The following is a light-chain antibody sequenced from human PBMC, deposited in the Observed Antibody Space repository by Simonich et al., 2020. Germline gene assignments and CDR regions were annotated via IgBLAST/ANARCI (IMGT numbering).Light chain of an antibody. CDR1: SSDVGSYHR. J-gene: IGLJ3*02. Sequence: QSALTQPASVSGSPGQSITISSTGTSSDVGSYHRVSWNQQHPGKAPKPMIYDGSRRPSGVPDRSAGSKSGNTASLTISGLQAEEEADYYCCSYAGSYTFVFGGGTKLTVL. V-gene: IGLV2-23*03. CDR3: CSYAGSYTFV. CDR2: DGS.